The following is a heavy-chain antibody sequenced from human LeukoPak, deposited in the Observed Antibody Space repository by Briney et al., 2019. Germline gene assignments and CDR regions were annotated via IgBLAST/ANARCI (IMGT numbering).Heavy chain of an antibody. J-gene: IGHJ4*02. Sequence: GGSLRLSCAVSRFTFSSYGMHWVRQAPGKGLEWVAFIRYDGSNKYYADSVKGRFTISRDNSKNTLYLQMNSLRAEDTAVYYCAKEGPYYDFWSGYSADYWGQGTLVTVSS. D-gene: IGHD3-3*01. V-gene: IGHV3-30*02. CDR1: RFTFSSYG. CDR2: IRYDGSNK. CDR3: AKEGPYYDFWSGYSADY.